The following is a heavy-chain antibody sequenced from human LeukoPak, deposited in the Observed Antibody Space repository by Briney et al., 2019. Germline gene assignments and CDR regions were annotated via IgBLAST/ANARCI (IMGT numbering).Heavy chain of an antibody. D-gene: IGHD6-13*01. J-gene: IGHJ6*02. CDR1: GGTFSSYA. Sequence: ASVKVSCKASGGTFSSYAISWVRQAPGQGLEWMGRIIPILGIANYAQKFQGRVTITADKSTSTAYMELSSLRSEDTAVYYCARVSGSSWYYYYGMDVWGQGTTVTVSS. CDR3: ARVSGSSWYYYYGMDV. V-gene: IGHV1-69*04. CDR2: IIPILGIA.